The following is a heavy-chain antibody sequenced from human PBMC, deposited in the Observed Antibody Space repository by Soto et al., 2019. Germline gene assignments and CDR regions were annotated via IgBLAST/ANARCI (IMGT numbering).Heavy chain of an antibody. J-gene: IGHJ4*02. D-gene: IGHD3-22*01. CDR3: ARSGAGSGYYFHFDY. V-gene: IGHV1-46*01. Sequence: ASVKVSCKASGYPFTSYYMHWVRQAPGHGLEWMGIINPGGGSTTYAQKFQGRVTMTTDTSTSTAYMELRSLRSDDTAVYYCARSGAGSGYYFHFDYWGQGTLVTVSS. CDR2: INPGGGST. CDR1: GYPFTSYY.